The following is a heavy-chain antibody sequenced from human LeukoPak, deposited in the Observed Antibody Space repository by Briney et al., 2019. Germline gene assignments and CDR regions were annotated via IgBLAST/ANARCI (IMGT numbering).Heavy chain of an antibody. Sequence: PGGSLRLSCAASGFTFSSYAMSWVRQAPGKGLEWVSAISGSGGSTYYADSVKGRFTISRDNSKNTLYLQMTSLRAESTAVYYCAEDHPQPVVVPAAINYFDYWGQGTLVTVSS. J-gene: IGHJ4*02. V-gene: IGHV3-23*01. CDR2: ISGSGGST. D-gene: IGHD2-2*02. CDR3: AEDHPQPVVVPAAINYFDY. CDR1: GFTFSSYA.